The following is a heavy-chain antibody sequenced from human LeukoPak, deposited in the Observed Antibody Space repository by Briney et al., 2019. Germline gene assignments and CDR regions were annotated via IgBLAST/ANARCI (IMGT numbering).Heavy chain of an antibody. Sequence: KSGGSLRLSCRASGLNFETYNMHWIRQAPGKGLEWVSSIGGRRGNIYYADAVQGRFTISRDNAKDSLFLQMNSLRVEDTAMYFCARETYYSGSGSGGWLDPWGLGSLVTVSS. J-gene: IGHJ5*02. CDR2: IGGRRGNI. V-gene: IGHV3-21*01. D-gene: IGHD3-10*01. CDR1: GLNFETYN. CDR3: ARETYYSGSGSGGWLDP.